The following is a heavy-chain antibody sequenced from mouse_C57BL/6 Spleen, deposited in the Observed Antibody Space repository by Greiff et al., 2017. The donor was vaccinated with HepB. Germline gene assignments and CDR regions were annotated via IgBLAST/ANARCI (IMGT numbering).Heavy chain of an antibody. CDR3: ARYGYDYVMDY. CDR1: GYSITSDY. D-gene: IGHD2-2*01. Sequence: EVQLQESGPGLAKPSQSLSLTCSVTGYSITSDYWNWIRKVPGNKLEYMGYISYSGSTNYNPSLKSRISITRDTSKNQYYLQLNSVTTEDTATYYWARYGYDYVMDYGGQGTSVSVSS. CDR2: ISYSGST. J-gene: IGHJ4*01. V-gene: IGHV3-8*01.